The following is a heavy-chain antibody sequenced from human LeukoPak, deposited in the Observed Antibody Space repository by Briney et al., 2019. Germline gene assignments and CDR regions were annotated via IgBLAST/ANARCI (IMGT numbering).Heavy chain of an antibody. Sequence: PGGSLRLSCAASGFAFINNGMNWVRQAPGKGLEWVAVISYDGSDKYYADSVKGRFTISRDNSKNTLSLQMNNLRAEDTAVYYCARGGGSENQYAPWYFDYWGQGILVTVSS. V-gene: IGHV3-30*03. CDR3: ARGGGSENQYAPWYFDY. J-gene: IGHJ4*02. CDR1: GFAFINNG. D-gene: IGHD3-10*01. CDR2: ISYDGSDK.